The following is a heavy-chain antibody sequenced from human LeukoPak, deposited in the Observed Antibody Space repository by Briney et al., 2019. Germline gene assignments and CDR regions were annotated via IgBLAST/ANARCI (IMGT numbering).Heavy chain of an antibody. D-gene: IGHD1-7*01. CDR1: GFTFSSYW. CDR2: LNSDGSST. Sequence: GGSLRLSCAASGFTFSSYWMHWVRQAPGKGLVWVSRLNSDGSSTSYADSVKGRFTISRDNAKTTLHLQMNNLSAEDTAVYYCARASNRNSINFDYWGQGALVTVSS. CDR3: ARASNRNSINFDY. V-gene: IGHV3-74*01. J-gene: IGHJ4*02.